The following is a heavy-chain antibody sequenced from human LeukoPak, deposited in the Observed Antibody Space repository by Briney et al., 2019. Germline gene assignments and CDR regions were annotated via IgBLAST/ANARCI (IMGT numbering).Heavy chain of an antibody. J-gene: IGHJ6*02. Sequence: SETLSLTCTVSGGSISSYYWSWIRQPPGKGLEWIGYIYYSGSTYYNPSLKSRVTISVDTSKNQFSLKLSSVTAADTAVYYCAGSYYDFWSGYPDYYYYYGMDVWGQGTTVTVSS. CDR1: GGSISSYY. CDR3: AGSYYDFWSGYPDYYYYYGMDV. V-gene: IGHV4-59*08. D-gene: IGHD3-3*01. CDR2: IYYSGST.